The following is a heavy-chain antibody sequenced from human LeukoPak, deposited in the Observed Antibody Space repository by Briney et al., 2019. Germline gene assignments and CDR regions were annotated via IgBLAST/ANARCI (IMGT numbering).Heavy chain of an antibody. Sequence: PGGSLRLSCAASGFTFSSYAMSWVRQAPGKGLEWVSVIYSGGSTYYADSVKGRFTISRDNSKNTLYLQMNSLRAEDTAVYYCAIDWYGYYYYGMDVWGQGTTVTVSS. J-gene: IGHJ6*02. CDR3: AIDWYGYYYYGMDV. V-gene: IGHV3-53*01. CDR1: GFTFSSYA. D-gene: IGHD6-13*01. CDR2: IYSGGST.